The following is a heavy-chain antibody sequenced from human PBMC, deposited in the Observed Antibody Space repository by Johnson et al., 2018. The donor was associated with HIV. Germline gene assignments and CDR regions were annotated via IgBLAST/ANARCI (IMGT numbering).Heavy chain of an antibody. V-gene: IGHV3-53*01. CDR3: AREGGYSGYEGVGHTNDAFDI. J-gene: IGHJ3*02. CDR2: IYSGGST. D-gene: IGHD5-12*01. CDR1: GFTVSSNY. Sequence: VQLVESGGGVVQPGRSLRLSCAASGFTVSSNYMSWVRQAPGKGLEWVSVIYSGGSTYYADSVKGRFTISRDNSKNTLYLQMNSLRAEDTAVYYCAREGGYSGYEGVGHTNDAFDIWGQGTMVTVSS.